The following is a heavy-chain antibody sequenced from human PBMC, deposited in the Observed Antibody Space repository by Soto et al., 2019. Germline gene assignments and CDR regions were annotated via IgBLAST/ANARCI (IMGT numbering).Heavy chain of an antibody. Sequence: PGGSLRLSCAASGFTFSSYAMKWVRQAPGKGLEWVSTISGSGSSTYYADSVKGRFTISRDNSKNTLYLQMNSLRDDDTAVYYCAKAGLTRCSGVNCHRRALDYWGQGTLVTVSS. CDR2: ISGSGSST. CDR3: AKAGLTRCSGVNCHRRALDY. D-gene: IGHD2-15*01. CDR1: GFTFSSYA. V-gene: IGHV3-23*01. J-gene: IGHJ4*02.